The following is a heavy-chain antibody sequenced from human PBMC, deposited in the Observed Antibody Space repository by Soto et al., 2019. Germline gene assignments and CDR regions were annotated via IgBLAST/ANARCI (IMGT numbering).Heavy chain of an antibody. CDR2: MNPNSGNT. CDR3: ARYCSGGSCYSYYGMDV. V-gene: IGHV1-8*01. CDR1: GYTFTSYD. D-gene: IGHD2-15*01. Sequence: ASVKVSCKASGYTFTSYDINWVRQATGQGLEWMGWMNPNSGNTGYAQKFQGRVTMTRNTSISTAYMELSSLRSEDTAVYYCARYCSGGSCYSYYGMDVWGQGTTVTVSS. J-gene: IGHJ6*02.